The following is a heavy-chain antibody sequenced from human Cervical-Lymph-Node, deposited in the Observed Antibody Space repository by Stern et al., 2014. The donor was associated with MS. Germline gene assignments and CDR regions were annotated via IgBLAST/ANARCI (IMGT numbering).Heavy chain of an antibody. CDR2: IYPGDSDT. D-gene: IGHD3-16*01. V-gene: IGHV5-51*01. Sequence: EVQLVQSGAEVKKPGESLKISCKGSGYNFTNYWIGWVGQMPEKGLDWLGIIYPGDSDTRYMPSFRGHVTISADKSISTAYLQWSSLKASDTAMYYCVRGDREWGQGTLVTVSS. CDR3: VRGDRE. J-gene: IGHJ4*02. CDR1: GYNFTNYW.